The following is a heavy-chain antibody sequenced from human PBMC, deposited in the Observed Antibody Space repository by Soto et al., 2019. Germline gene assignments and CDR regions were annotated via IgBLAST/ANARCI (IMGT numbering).Heavy chain of an antibody. CDR3: TRDKYVLRYFDWSPVY. J-gene: IGHJ4*02. CDR2: FDPEDGET. CDR1: GYTLTELS. D-gene: IGHD3-9*01. Sequence: ASVKVSCKVSGYTLTELSMHWVRQAPGKGLEWMGGFDPEDGETIYAQKFQGRVTMTRDTSTSTVYMELSSLRSEDTAVYYCTRDKYVLRYFDWSPVYWGQGTLVTVSS. V-gene: IGHV1-24*01.